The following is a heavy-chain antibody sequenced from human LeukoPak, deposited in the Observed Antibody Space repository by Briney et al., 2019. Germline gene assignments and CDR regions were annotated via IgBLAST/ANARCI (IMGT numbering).Heavy chain of an antibody. CDR3: AKEGYSSSWLYYFDY. J-gene: IGHJ4*02. Sequence: PGGSLRLSCAASGFTFDDYGLSWVRHAPGKGLEWVSGINWNGGSTGYADSVKGRFTISRDNAKNSLYLQMNSLRAEDTALYYCAKEGYSSSWLYYFDYWGQGTLVTVSS. CDR1: GFTFDDYG. D-gene: IGHD6-13*01. V-gene: IGHV3-20*04. CDR2: INWNGGST.